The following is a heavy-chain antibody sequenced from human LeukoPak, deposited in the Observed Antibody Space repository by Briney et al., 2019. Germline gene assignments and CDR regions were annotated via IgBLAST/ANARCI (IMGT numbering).Heavy chain of an antibody. J-gene: IGHJ4*02. Sequence: GASVKVSCKTSEYSFTDYYMHWVRQAPGQGLEWMGWINANNDQTHYGQNLQDRVTMTTDPSTRTVYMNLRTLRADDTAMYYCARLNLIRGVRVIDYWGQGTLVTVSS. CDR3: ARLNLIRGVRVIDY. D-gene: IGHD3-10*01. V-gene: IGHV1-18*04. CDR1: EYSFTDYY. CDR2: INANNDQT.